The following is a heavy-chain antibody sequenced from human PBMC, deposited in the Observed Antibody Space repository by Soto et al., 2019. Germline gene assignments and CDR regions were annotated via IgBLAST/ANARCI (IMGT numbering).Heavy chain of an antibody. J-gene: IGHJ6*02. V-gene: IGHV3-11*01. D-gene: IGHD1-26*01. Sequence: GGSLRLSCAASGFTLSDYYMSWIRQTPGKGLEWVSYISHNGNTIDYADSVKGRFTISRDNAKKSLFLQMNSLTAEDTAVYYCARPKMSYTNYFYGLDVWGQGTKVTVYS. CDR2: ISHNGNTI. CDR3: ARPKMSYTNYFYGLDV. CDR1: GFTLSDYY.